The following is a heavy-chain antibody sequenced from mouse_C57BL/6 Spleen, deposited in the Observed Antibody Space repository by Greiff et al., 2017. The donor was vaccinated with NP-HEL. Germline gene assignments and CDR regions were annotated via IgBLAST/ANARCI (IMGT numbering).Heavy chain of an antibody. V-gene: IGHV1-42*01. D-gene: IGHD2-13*01. CDR1: GYSFTGYY. CDR2: INPSTGGT. J-gene: IGHJ2*01. Sequence: EVQLQESGPELVKPGSSVKISCKASGYSFTGYYMNWVKQSPEKSLEWIGEINPSTGGTTYNQKFKAKATLTVDKSSSTAYMQLKSLTYEDSAVYYGASKGEYASPSGCWGQ. CDR3: ASKGEYASPSGC.